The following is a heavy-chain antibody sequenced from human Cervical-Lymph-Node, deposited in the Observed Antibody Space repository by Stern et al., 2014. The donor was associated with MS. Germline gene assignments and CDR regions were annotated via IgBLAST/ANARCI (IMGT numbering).Heavy chain of an antibody. D-gene: IGHD3-3*01. CDR2: MNPYSGGT. Sequence: VQLVESGAEVKNPGASVKVSCKASGYTFTGYYIHWVRQAPGKGLEWMGWMNPYSGGTDYAQEFKGRVTMTGDTSISTASMQLSSLTSDDTAVYYCARGNYDFWSGGSDNYFDPWGQGTLVTVSS. CDR3: ARGNYDFWSGGSDNYFDP. V-gene: IGHV1-2*02. CDR1: GYTFTGYY. J-gene: IGHJ5*02.